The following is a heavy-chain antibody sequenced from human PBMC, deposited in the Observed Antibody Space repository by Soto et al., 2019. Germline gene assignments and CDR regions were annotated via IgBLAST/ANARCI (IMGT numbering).Heavy chain of an antibody. J-gene: IGHJ6*03. D-gene: IGHD3-9*01. CDR3: SRDLYDILTGDYPNYYYYMDV. CDR2: INTNNGNT. V-gene: IGHV1-18*01. Sequence: ASVKVSCKASGYTFTDYGISWVRQAPGQGPERMGWINTNNGNTNYAQKFRGRVTMSTDTSATTAYMELRSLRSDDSAVYYCSRDLYDILTGDYPNYYYYMDVWGSGTTVTVSS. CDR1: GYTFTDYG.